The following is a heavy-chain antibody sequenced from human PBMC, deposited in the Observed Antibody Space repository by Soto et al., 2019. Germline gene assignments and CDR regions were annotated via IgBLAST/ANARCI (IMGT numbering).Heavy chain of an antibody. CDR2: IYWDDDK. CDR1: GFSLTTSGVG. D-gene: IGHD3-3*01. V-gene: IGHV2-5*02. J-gene: IGHJ4*02. CDR3: AHRVLRTVFGLVTTTAIYFDF. Sequence: GPAQVKPRQPLTLTCTFSGFSLTTSGVGVGWIRQSPGRAPEGLALIYWDDDKRYSPSLKSRLTITKDASKNQVVLTMADLDPADTATYYCAHRVLRTVFGLVTTTAIYFDFWGQGTPVAVSS.